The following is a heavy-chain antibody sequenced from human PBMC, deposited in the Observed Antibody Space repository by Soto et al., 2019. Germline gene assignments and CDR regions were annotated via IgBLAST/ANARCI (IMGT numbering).Heavy chain of an antibody. Sequence: QMQLQESGPGLVKPSQTLSLTCNVSGGSISSGTSYWTWIRQHPGEGLEWIGHIYFTGATYSNPSLRSRLTMSVDTSKNQFSLKLTSVTAAYTATYYCASIPRRGYSYGIDYWGQGTLVTISS. CDR2: IYFTGAT. CDR1: GGSISSGTSY. D-gene: IGHD2-21*02. J-gene: IGHJ4*02. CDR3: ASIPRRGYSYGIDY. V-gene: IGHV4-31*03.